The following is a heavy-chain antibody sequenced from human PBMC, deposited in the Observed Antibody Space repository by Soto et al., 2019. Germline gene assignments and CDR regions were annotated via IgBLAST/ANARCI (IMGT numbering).Heavy chain of an antibody. D-gene: IGHD6-19*01. CDR2: ISGRGGTT. CDR1: GFTFSTYA. V-gene: IGHV3-23*01. Sequence: EVQLLESGGGLVQPGGSLRLFCAASGFTFSTYAMTWVRQAPGRGLERVSSISGRGGTTYYAASVKGRFTISRDNSKNTLFLQMNSLRADDTAVYYCAKAGQWLPYYFDYWGQGILVTVSS. J-gene: IGHJ4*02. CDR3: AKAGQWLPYYFDY.